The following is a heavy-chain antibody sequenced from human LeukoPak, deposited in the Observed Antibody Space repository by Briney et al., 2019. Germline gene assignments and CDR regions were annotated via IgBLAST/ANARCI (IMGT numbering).Heavy chain of an antibody. CDR3: ARGYAQFDP. CDR1: GGSIGSYY. V-gene: IGHV4-59*01. D-gene: IGHD1-1*01. J-gene: IGHJ5*02. Sequence: PSETQSLTSTVAGGSIGSYYWSWVRQPPGKGLEWVGSIFYSGSTNYNPYLKSRVTISIDTSKNQFALKLSSATAADTAVYYCARGYAQFDPWGQGTLVTVSS. CDR2: IFYSGST.